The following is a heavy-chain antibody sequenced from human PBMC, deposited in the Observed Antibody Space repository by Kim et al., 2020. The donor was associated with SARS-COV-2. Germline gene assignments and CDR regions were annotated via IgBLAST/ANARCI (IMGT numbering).Heavy chain of an antibody. CDR3: AKGDYDGSAGFDY. D-gene: IGHD4-17*01. CDR1: GFAFSSYG. V-gene: IGHV3-30*18. Sequence: GGSLRLSCAASGFAFSSYGMHWVRQAPGKGLEWVAVISYGGSNTYYADSVKGRFTISRDNSKNTLYLQMNSLRAEDTAVYYCAKGDYDGSAGFDYWGQGTLVTVSS. J-gene: IGHJ4*02. CDR2: ISYGGSNT.